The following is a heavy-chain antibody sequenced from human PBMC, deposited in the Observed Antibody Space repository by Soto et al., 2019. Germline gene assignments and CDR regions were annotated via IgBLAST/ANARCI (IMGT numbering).Heavy chain of an antibody. CDR1: GYTLVNYG. CDR2: ISPYNGKT. J-gene: IGHJ3*01. D-gene: IGHD5-12*01. Sequence: QVQLVQSGGEVKEPGASVTISCKASGYTLVNYGINWVRQAPGQGLEWLGWISPYNGKTEYAQRLQGRVTLTTDTSTGTAYLDLRSLRSDDTAVYYCARDPTKWLQDAFDVWGQGTMVTVSS. CDR3: ARDPTKWLQDAFDV. V-gene: IGHV1-18*01.